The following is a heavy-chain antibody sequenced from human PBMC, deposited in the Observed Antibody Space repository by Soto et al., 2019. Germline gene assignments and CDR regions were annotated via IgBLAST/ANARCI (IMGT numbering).Heavy chain of an antibody. Sequence: ASVKVSCKASGYTFTSYYMHWVRQAPGQGLEWMGRINPSGGSTSYAQKFQGRVTMTADTSTSTAYMELSSLRSEDTAVYYCARPQLTGDLGSLGGWFDPSGQGTLVTVSS. CDR2: INPSGGST. J-gene: IGHJ5*02. CDR1: GYTFTSYY. V-gene: IGHV1-46*01. D-gene: IGHD7-27*01. CDR3: ARPQLTGDLGSLGGWFDP.